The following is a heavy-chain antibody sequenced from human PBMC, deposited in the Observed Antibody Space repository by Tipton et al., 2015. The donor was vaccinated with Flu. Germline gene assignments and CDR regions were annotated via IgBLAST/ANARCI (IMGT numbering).Heavy chain of an antibody. V-gene: IGHV3-7*01. Sequence: QLVQSGGGLVQPGGSLRLSCAASGFTLSSYWMSWVRQAPGKGLEWVANIKQDGSEKYYVDSVKGRFTISRDNAKNSLYLQMNSLRVEDTAVNYCVRAIAAAGSRWGQGTLVTVSS. CDR2: IKQDGSEK. CDR3: VRAIAAAGSR. D-gene: IGHD6-13*01. J-gene: IGHJ4*02. CDR1: GFTLSSYW.